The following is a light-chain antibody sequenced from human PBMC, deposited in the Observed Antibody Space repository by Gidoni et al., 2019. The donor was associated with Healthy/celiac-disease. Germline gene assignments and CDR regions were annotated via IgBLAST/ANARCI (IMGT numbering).Light chain of an antibody. V-gene: IGKV1-39*01. CDR2: AAS. CDR3: QQSYSTPLT. Sequence: DIKMTQSPSSLSASVGDRDTITCRASQRISSSLNCYQQQPGKAPKLLIYAASSLQSVVPSRCSGRGSGTDSTLTISSLQPEDFATYYCQQSYSTPLTFGGXTKLEIK. CDR1: QRISSS. J-gene: IGKJ4*01.